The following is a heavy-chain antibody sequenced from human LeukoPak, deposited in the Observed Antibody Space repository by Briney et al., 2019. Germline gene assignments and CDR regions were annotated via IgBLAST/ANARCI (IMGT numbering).Heavy chain of an antibody. D-gene: IGHD3-22*01. CDR3: ASYYYDSSGYYRSFDY. J-gene: IGHJ4*02. V-gene: IGHV1-69*05. CDR1: GGTFISYA. CDR2: IIPIFGTA. Sequence: SVKVSCKASGGTFISYAISWVRQAPGQGLEWMGRIIPIFGTANYAQKFQGRVTITTDESTSTAYMELSSLRSEDTAVYYCASYYYDSSGYYRSFDYWGQGTLVTVSS.